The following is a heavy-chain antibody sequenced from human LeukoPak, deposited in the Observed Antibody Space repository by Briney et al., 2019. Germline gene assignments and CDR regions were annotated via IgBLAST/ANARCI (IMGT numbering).Heavy chain of an antibody. CDR1: GFTFTNYW. CDR3: ATINY. V-gene: IGHV3-7*01. D-gene: IGHD5-24*01. J-gene: IGHJ4*02. CDR2: IKQDGTDK. Sequence: GGSLRLSCAASGFTFTNYWMTWVRQAPGKGLEWVANIKQDGTDKYYVDSVKGRFTISRDNTKNSLYLQMNSLRAEDMAVYYCATINYWGQGTLVTVSS.